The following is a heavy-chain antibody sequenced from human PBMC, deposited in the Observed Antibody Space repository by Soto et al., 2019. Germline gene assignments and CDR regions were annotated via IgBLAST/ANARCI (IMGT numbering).Heavy chain of an antibody. CDR2: ISGSGGST. Sequence: GGSMRLSCAASGFTFSSYSMNWVRQAPGKGLEWVSAISGSGGSTYYADSVKGRFTISRDNSKNTLYLQMNSLRAEDTAVYYCAKYYDFWSGYYGSFGHFGYWGQGTLVTVSS. CDR1: GFTFSSYS. V-gene: IGHV3-23*01. D-gene: IGHD3-3*01. CDR3: AKYYDFWSGYYGSFGHFGY. J-gene: IGHJ4*02.